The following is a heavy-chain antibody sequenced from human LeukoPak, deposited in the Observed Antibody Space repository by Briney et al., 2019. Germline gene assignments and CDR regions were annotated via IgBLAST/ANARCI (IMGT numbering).Heavy chain of an antibody. J-gene: IGHJ6*03. CDR3: ASDAVEMATIPDYYYYYYMDV. Sequence: GGSLRLSCAASGFTVSSNYMSWVRQAPGKGLEWVSVIYSGGSTYYADSVKGRFTISRDNSKNTLYLQMNSLRAEDTAVYYCASDAVEMATIPDYYYYYYMDVWGKGTTVTVSS. CDR2: IYSGGST. D-gene: IGHD5-24*01. CDR1: GFTVSSNY. V-gene: IGHV3-53*01.